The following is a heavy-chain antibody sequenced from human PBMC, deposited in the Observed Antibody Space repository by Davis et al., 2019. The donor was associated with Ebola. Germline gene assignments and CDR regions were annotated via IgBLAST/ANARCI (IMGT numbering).Heavy chain of an antibody. Sequence: SGPTLVHPPPTLTLTCTFCGFSLSPSGVGGGWIRQPPGNALEWLALIYWDDDKRYSPSLKSRLTITKDTSKNQVVLTMTNMDPVDTATYYCAHRRGYSSSWHYWGQGTLVTVSS. V-gene: IGHV2-5*02. CDR2: IYWDDDK. D-gene: IGHD6-13*01. CDR3: AHRRGYSSSWHY. J-gene: IGHJ4*02. CDR1: GFSLSPSGVG.